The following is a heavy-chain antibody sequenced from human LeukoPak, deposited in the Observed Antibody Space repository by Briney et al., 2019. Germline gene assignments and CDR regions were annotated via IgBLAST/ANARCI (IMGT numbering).Heavy chain of an antibody. CDR3: VRHIGGTTSDY. CDR2: SHYTGTS. J-gene: IGHJ4*02. CDR1: GVSISSYY. D-gene: IGHD1-7*01. Sequence: SETLSLTCAVSGVSISSYYWSWIRQPPGKGLGWIGYSHYTGTSNYNSSLQSRVTMSVDTSRNQFSLKLTSVTAADTAVYYCVRHIGGTTSDYWGQGTLVTVSS. V-gene: IGHV4-59*08.